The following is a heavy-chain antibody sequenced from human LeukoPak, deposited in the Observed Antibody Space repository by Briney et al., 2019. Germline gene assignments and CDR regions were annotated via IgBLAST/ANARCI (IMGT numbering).Heavy chain of an antibody. CDR2: IKSKTDGGTT. CDR1: GFTFSNAW. D-gene: IGHD3-9*01. J-gene: IGHJ4*02. Sequence: AGGSLRLSCAASGFTFSNAWMNWVRQAPGKGLEWVGRIKSKTDGGTTDYAAPVKGRFTISRDDSKNTLYLQMNSLKTEDTAVYYCTTAVTGYWGDFDYWGQGTLVTVSS. V-gene: IGHV3-15*07. CDR3: TTAVTGYWGDFDY.